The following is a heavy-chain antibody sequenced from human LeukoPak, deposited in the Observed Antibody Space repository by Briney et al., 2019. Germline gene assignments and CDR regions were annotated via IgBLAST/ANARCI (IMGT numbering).Heavy chain of an antibody. D-gene: IGHD6-6*01. CDR2: IYYSGST. Sequence: PSETLSLTCTVSGGSISSYYWSWIRQPPGKGLEWIGYIYYSGSTNYNPSLKSRVTISVDTSKNQFSLKLSSVTAADTAVYCCARGVSIAARLRFDPWGQGTLVTVSS. CDR1: GGSISSYY. J-gene: IGHJ5*01. CDR3: ARGVSIAARLRFDP. V-gene: IGHV4-59*01.